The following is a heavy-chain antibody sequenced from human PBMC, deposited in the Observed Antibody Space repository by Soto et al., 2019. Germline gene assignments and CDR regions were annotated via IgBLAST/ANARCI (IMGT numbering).Heavy chain of an antibody. CDR2: IIPIFGTA. D-gene: IGHD3-10*01. CDR3: ARGSPNYGSAPAYGMDG. J-gene: IGHJ6*02. Sequence: SVKVSCKASGGTFSSYAISWVRQAPGQGLEWMGGIIPIFGTANYAQKFQGRVTITADESTSTAYMELSSLRSEDTAVYYCARGSPNYGSAPAYGMDGWGQGTTVTVSS. CDR1: GGTFSSYA. V-gene: IGHV1-69*13.